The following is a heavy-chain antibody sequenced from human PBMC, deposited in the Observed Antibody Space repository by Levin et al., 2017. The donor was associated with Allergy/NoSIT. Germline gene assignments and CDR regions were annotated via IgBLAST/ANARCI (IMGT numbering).Heavy chain of an antibody. CDR2: INHSGST. D-gene: IGHD3-10*01. J-gene: IGHJ4*02. CDR3: ARGKVRGRNGLDY. V-gene: IGHV4-34*01. CDR1: GGSFSGYY. Sequence: SQTLSLPCAVYGGSFSGYYWSWIRQPPGKGLEWIGEINHSGSTNYNPSLKSRVTISVDTSKNQFSLKLSSVTAADTAVYYCARGKVRGRNGLDYWGQGTLVTVSS.